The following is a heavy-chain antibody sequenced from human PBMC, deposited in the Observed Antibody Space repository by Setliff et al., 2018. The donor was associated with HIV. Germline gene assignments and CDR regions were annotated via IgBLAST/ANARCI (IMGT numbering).Heavy chain of an antibody. J-gene: IGHJ4*02. D-gene: IGHD3-10*01. CDR3: VRGGDLDY. V-gene: IGHV1-8*01. CDR1: GYDFPTYD. Sequence: ASVKVSCKASGYDFPTYDINWVRQAPGLGLEWMGWVNPDNGNTDYAQKFKGRVTMTRSTSINTAYMELSSLRPDDTGVYYCVRGGDLDYWGQGTQVTVS. CDR2: VNPDNGNT.